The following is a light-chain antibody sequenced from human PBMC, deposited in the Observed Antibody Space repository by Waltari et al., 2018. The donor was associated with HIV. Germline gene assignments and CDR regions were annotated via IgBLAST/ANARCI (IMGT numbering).Light chain of an antibody. CDR3: GSRDRTGSSYV. CDR2: NGN. J-gene: IGLJ1*01. V-gene: IGLV3-19*01. Sequence: SSDLTQDPAVSVALGQTVRITCQGDSRRTYYAAWYRQKPGQAPILVIFNGNIRPSGIPDRFSGSASGNTASLTITGALAEDEADYYCGSRDRTGSSYVFGPGTEVTV. CDR1: SRRTYY.